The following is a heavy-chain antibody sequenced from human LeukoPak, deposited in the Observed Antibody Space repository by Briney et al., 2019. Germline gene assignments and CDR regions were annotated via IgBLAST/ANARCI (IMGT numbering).Heavy chain of an antibody. CDR3: VRDQGGAVSY. Sequence: GGSLRLSCAASGFTFSSYEMNWVRQAPGKGLEWVSYISSLSGTINYADSVKGRFIISRDNAKNSMFLQMNSLRAEDTAVYYCVRDQGGAVSYWGQGTLVTVSS. CDR1: GFTFSSYE. J-gene: IGHJ4*02. CDR2: ISSLSGTI. V-gene: IGHV3-48*03. D-gene: IGHD3-16*01.